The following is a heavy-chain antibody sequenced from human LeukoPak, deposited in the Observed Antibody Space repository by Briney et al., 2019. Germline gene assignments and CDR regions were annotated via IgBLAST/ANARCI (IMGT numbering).Heavy chain of an antibody. V-gene: IGHV1-18*01. Sequence: ASVKVSCKASGYTFTSYGISWVRQAPGQGLEWMGWISAYNGSTNYAQKLQGRVTMTTDTSTSTAYMELSSLRSEDTAVYYCARGNVVTSDAFDIWGQGTMVTVSS. J-gene: IGHJ3*02. CDR2: ISAYNGST. CDR1: GYTFTSYG. CDR3: ARGNVVTSDAFDI. D-gene: IGHD2-21*02.